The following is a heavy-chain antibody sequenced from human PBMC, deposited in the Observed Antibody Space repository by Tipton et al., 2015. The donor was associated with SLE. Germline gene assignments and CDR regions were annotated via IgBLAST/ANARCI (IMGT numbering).Heavy chain of an antibody. D-gene: IGHD3-10*01. Sequence: TLSLTCAVYGGSFSGYYWGWIRQPPGKGLEWIGEINHSGSTNYNPSLKSRVTISGDTSKNQFSLKLSSVTAADTAVYYCANVNYYFDYWGQGTLVTVSS. V-gene: IGHV4-34*01. CDR1: GGSFSGYY. J-gene: IGHJ4*02. CDR2: INHSGST. CDR3: ANVNYYFDY.